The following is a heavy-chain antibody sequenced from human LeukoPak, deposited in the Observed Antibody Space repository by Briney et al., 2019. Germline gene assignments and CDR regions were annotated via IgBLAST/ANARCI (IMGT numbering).Heavy chain of an antibody. V-gene: IGHV3-7*04. CDR2: IKQDGSEK. CDR1: GSTFSSYW. Sequence: GGSLRLSCAASGSTFSSYWMSWVRQAPGKGLEWVANIKQDGSEKYYVDSVKGRFTISRDNAKNSLYPQMNSLRAEDTAVYYCARGGGPLSWFDPWGQGTLVTVSS. D-gene: IGHD2-15*01. CDR3: ARGGGPLSWFDP. J-gene: IGHJ5*02.